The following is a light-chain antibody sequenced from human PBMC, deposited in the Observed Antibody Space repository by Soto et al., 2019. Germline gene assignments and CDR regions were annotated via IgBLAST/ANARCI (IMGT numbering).Light chain of an antibody. J-gene: IGKJ2*01. CDR1: QGVMNS. CDR3: QQLYTYPHT. Sequence: IQVTQSPSILSASVGDRVTITCRTSQGVMNSFAWYQQKSGKAPRLLIYSISSLKSGVPSRFSGSGSGAEFTLTISGLQTEDFATHFCQQLYTYPHTFGLGTQLQI. V-gene: IGKV1-9*01. CDR2: SIS.